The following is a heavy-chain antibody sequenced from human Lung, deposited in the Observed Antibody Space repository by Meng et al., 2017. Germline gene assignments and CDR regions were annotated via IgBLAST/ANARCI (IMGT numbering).Heavy chain of an antibody. CDR3: ARGPTTMAHDFDY. Sequence: VQLSQWGAGLLKPSETLSLTCGVSGGSLSDYYWSWIRHPPGKGLEWIGEINHSGSTNYNPSLESRATISVDTSQNNLSLKLSSVTAADSAVYYCARGPTTMAHDFDYWGQGTLVTVSS. CDR2: INHSGST. CDR1: GGSLSDYY. V-gene: IGHV4-34*01. J-gene: IGHJ4*02. D-gene: IGHD4-11*01.